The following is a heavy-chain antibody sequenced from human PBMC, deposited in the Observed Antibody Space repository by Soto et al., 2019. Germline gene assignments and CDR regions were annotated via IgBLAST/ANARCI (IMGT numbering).Heavy chain of an antibody. CDR2: TYYRSKWYN. CDR1: GDSVSSNSAA. D-gene: IGHD4-17*01. V-gene: IGHV6-1*01. CDR3: ARDYGPLSHTVTRPGNAFDI. J-gene: IGHJ3*02. Sequence: PSQTLSLACAISGDSVSSNSAAWNWIRQSPSRGLEWLGRTYYRSKWYNDYAVSVKSRITINPDTSKNQFSLQLNSVTPEDTAVYYCARDYGPLSHTVTRPGNAFDIWGQGTMVTVSS.